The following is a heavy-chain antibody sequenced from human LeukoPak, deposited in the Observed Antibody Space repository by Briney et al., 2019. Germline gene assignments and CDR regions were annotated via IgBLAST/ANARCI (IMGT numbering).Heavy chain of an antibody. CDR1: GFTFSSYA. Sequence: GGSLRLSCAASGFTFSSYAMHWVRQAPGKGLEWVAGISYDGSNKYYADSVKGRFTISRDNSKNTLYLQMNSLRAEDTAVYYCARFAGTLPLDYWGQGTLVTVSS. V-gene: IGHV3-30-3*01. D-gene: IGHD6-13*01. CDR2: ISYDGSNK. J-gene: IGHJ4*02. CDR3: ARFAGTLPLDY.